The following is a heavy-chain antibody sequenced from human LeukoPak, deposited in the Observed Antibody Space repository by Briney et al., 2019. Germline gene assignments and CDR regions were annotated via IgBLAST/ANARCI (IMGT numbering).Heavy chain of an antibody. D-gene: IGHD3-3*02. CDR1: GGSISSGGYY. Sequence: SETLSLTCTVSGGSISSGGYYWSWIRQHPGKGLEWIGYIYYSGSTYYNPSLKSRVTISLDTSKNHFSLKLASVTAADTAVYYCARHLKGLLGAFDIWGQGTVVTVSS. J-gene: IGHJ3*02. CDR3: ARHLKGLLGAFDI. V-gene: IGHV4-61*03. CDR2: IYYSGST.